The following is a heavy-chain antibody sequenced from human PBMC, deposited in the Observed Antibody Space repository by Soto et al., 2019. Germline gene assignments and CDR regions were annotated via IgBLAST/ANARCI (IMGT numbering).Heavy chain of an antibody. J-gene: IGHJ4*01. CDR1: GGXXXXXXYY. CDR3: XXXXXX. CDR2: IXYSGST. Sequence: QVQLQESGPGLVKPSQTLSLTCTVSGGXXXXXXYYWKRIRQXPGKGLEWXGYIXYSGSTYYNPXXXXXXXXXXXXXXXXXXXXXXXXXXXXXXXXXXXXXXXXXGXXXLXXVSS. V-gene: IGHV4-31*01.